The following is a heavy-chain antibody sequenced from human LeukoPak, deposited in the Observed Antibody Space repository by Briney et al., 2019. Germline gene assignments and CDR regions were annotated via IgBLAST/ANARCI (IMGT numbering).Heavy chain of an antibody. CDR3: ARFVGRNYYDSSGYYGDAFDI. J-gene: IGHJ3*02. CDR1: GFTFSSYS. Sequence: GGSLRLSCAASGFTFSSYSMNWARQAPGKGLEWVSSISSSSSYIYYADPVKGRFTISRDNAKNSLYLQMNSLRAEDTAVYYCARFVGRNYYDSSGYYGDAFDIWGQGTMVTVSS. V-gene: IGHV3-21*01. CDR2: ISSSSSYI. D-gene: IGHD3-22*01.